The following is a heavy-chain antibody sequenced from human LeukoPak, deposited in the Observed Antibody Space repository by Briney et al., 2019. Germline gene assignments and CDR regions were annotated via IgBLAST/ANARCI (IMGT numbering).Heavy chain of an antibody. J-gene: IGHJ6*03. D-gene: IGHD5-24*01. CDR2: IYHSGST. CDR1: GGSISSSNW. CDR3: ARRLQQNYYYYYMDV. Sequence: PSGTLSLTCAVSGGSISSSNWWSWVCQPPGKGLEWIGEIYHSGSTNYNPSLKSRVTISVDKSKNQFSLKLSSVTAADTAVYYCARRLQQNYYYYYMDVWGEGTTVTVSS. V-gene: IGHV4-4*02.